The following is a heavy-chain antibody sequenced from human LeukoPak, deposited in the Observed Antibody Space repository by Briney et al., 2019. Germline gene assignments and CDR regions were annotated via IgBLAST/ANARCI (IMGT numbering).Heavy chain of an antibody. Sequence: SETLSLTCTVSGVSISSHYWSWIRQSPGKRLEWIGNIYYTGSTNYNPSLQSRVAISIDTSKNQFSLTLNSVTAADAAVYYCASAGNPHYFDFWGPGPLVTVSS. CDR1: GVSISSHY. J-gene: IGHJ4*02. CDR3: ASAGNPHYFDF. CDR2: IYYTGST. V-gene: IGHV4-59*11.